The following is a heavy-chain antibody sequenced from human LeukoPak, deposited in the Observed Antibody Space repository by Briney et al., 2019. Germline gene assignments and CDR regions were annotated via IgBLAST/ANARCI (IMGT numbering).Heavy chain of an antibody. V-gene: IGHV3-11*01. D-gene: IGHD1-26*01. J-gene: IGHJ4*02. CDR3: ARDSYIVGATRAPFDY. CDR1: GFTFSDYY. Sequence: PGGSLRLSCAASGFTFSDYYMSWIRQAPGKGLEWVSYISSSGSTIYYADSVKGRFTISRDNAKNSLYLQMNSLRAEDTAVCYCARDSYIVGATRAPFDYWGQGTLVTVSS. CDR2: ISSSGSTI.